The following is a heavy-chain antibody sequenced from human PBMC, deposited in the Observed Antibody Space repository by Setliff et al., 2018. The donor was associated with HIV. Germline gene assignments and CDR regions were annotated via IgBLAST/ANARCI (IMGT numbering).Heavy chain of an antibody. CDR1: GFTFSTYW. CDR3: ARKLRPGYGMDV. V-gene: IGHV3-7*01. J-gene: IGHJ6*02. CDR2: IDQDGSEK. Sequence: GGSLRLSCAASGFTFSTYWMIWVRQAPGKGLEWVANIDQDGSEKSYVDSVKGRFTISRDNAENSLYLQLNSLRAEDTAVYYCARKLRPGYGMDVWGQGTPVTVSS. D-gene: IGHD3-10*01.